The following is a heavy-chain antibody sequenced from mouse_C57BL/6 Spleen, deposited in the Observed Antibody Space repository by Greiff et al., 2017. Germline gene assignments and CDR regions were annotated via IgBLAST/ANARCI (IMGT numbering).Heavy chain of an antibody. CDR3: ATGLLRRNHYFDY. D-gene: IGHD1-1*01. CDR1: GYTFTSYW. J-gene: IGHJ2*01. Sequence: QVQLKQPGAELVMPGASVKLSCKASGYTFTSYWMHWVKQRPGQGLEWIGEIDPSDSYTNYNQKFEGKSTLTVDKSSSTAYMQLSSLTSEDSAVYYCATGLLRRNHYFDYWGQGTTLTVSS. V-gene: IGHV1-69*01. CDR2: IDPSDSYT.